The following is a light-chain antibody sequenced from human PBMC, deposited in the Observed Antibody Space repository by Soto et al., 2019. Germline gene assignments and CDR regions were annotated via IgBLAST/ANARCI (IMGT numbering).Light chain of an antibody. Sequence: EIVLTQSPCTLSLSPGERATLSCRASQSVSSTSLAWYQQKPDQAPRVLIYGASSRATGIPERFSGSGSGTDFTLTISRLEPEDFAVYYCQQYGFSSWTFGQGTKVEIK. V-gene: IGKV3-20*01. CDR1: QSVSSTS. J-gene: IGKJ1*01. CDR3: QQYGFSSWT. CDR2: GAS.